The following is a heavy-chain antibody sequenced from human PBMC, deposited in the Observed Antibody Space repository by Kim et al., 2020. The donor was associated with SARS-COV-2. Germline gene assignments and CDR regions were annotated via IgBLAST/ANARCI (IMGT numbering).Heavy chain of an antibody. D-gene: IGHD3-16*02. V-gene: IGHV4-31*02. CDR3: ARAHRGRYYFDY. Sequence: YYNPPLKGRVTISVDTSKNQFSLKLSSVTAADTAVYYCARAHRGRYYFDYWGQGTLVTVSS. J-gene: IGHJ4*02.